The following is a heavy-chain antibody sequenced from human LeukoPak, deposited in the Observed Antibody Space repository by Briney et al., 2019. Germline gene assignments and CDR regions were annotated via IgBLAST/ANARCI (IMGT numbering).Heavy chain of an antibody. CDR3: ARGGRCSSTSCYKRALDV. CDR2: INHSGST. D-gene: IGHD2-2*02. J-gene: IGHJ6*02. CDR1: GGSFSGYY. V-gene: IGHV4-34*01. Sequence: PSETRSLTCAVYGGSFSGYYWSWIRQPPEKGVEWIGEINHSGSTNYNPSLKSRVTISVDTSKNQFSLKLSSVTAADTAVYYCARGGRCSSTSCYKRALDVWGQGTTVTVSS.